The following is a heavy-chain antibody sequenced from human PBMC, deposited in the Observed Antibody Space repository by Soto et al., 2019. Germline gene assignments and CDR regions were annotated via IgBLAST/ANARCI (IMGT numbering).Heavy chain of an antibody. J-gene: IGHJ5*02. V-gene: IGHV1-69*02. CDR3: ARGEVATILASSWFGP. CDR2: IIPSLGVA. CDR1: GGTFRSYS. D-gene: IGHD5-12*01. Sequence: QVQLVQSGAAVKKPGSSMKVSSRASGGTFRSYSISWVRPAPGQGLEWMGRIIPSLGVASHAQQLQVRVNITADKSTRTAALELNVVRSEETAVYYCARGEVATILASSWFGPWGQGTLVSVSS.